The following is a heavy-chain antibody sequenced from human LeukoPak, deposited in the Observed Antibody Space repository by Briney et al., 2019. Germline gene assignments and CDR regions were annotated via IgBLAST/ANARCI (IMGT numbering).Heavy chain of an antibody. D-gene: IGHD6-13*01. V-gene: IGHV3-74*01. CDR2: INGDESST. Sequence: GGSLRLSCAASGFTFSTYGMHWVRQAPGKGLVWVSRINGDESSTNYADFVKGRFTISRDNAKKTLYLQMNSLKAEDTAVYYCTTSTQQLLFYGMGVWGQGTTVTVSS. J-gene: IGHJ6*02. CDR3: TTSTQQLLFYGMGV. CDR1: GFTFSTYG.